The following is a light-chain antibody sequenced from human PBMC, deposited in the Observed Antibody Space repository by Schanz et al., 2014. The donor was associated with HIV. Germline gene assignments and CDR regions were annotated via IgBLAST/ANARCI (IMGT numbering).Light chain of an antibody. CDR3: QQCVTYPYT. CDR1: QGIGNE. J-gene: IGKJ2*01. Sequence: DIQMTQSPSSLSASVGDTVTITCRASQGIGNELGWYQQKPGKAPKLLIYKASRLESGVPSRFSGSGSGTSFTLTITSLQPDDFATYYCQQCVTYPYTFGQGTKLDIK. V-gene: IGKV1-17*01. CDR2: KAS.